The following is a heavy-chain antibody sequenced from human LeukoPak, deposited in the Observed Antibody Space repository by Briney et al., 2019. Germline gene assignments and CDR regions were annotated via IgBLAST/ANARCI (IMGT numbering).Heavy chain of an antibody. CDR3: ARGRSGYSGYGFDY. V-gene: IGHV4-34*01. Sequence: SETLSLTCAVYGGSFSGYYWSWIRQPPGKGLEWIGEINHSGSTNYNPSLKSRVTISVDTSKNQFSLKLSSVTAADTAVYYCARGRSGYSGYGFDYWGQGPLVTVSS. D-gene: IGHD5-12*01. CDR2: INHSGST. J-gene: IGHJ4*02. CDR1: GGSFSGYY.